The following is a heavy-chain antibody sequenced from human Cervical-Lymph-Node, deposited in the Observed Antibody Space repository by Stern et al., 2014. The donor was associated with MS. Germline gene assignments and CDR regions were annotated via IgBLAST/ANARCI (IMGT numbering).Heavy chain of an antibody. J-gene: IGHJ6*02. CDR3: STYGDDFGMDI. CDR2: IMPIFRAT. D-gene: IGHD4-17*01. V-gene: IGHV1-69*01. CDR1: GGTSTNYA. Sequence: VQLVESGAEVKKPGSSVTVSCKASGGTSTNYAISWARQAPGQGLEWMGGIMPIFRATYYAQRFQGRVTITADESTSTAYMELSSLTSEDTAIYYCSTYGDDFGMDIWGQGTTVTVSS.